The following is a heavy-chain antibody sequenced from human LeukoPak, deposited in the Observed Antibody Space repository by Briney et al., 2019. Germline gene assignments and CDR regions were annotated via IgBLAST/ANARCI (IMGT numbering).Heavy chain of an antibody. V-gene: IGHV4-59*01. CDR2: IYYTGST. CDR1: GGAITNYY. D-gene: IGHD3-10*01. J-gene: IGHJ4*02. CDR3: ARSELLWFGGVNSGFDY. Sequence: PSETLSLTCGVSGGAITNYYWNWIRQAPGKGLEWLGYIYYTGSTTYNPSVKSRITISLDTSKKQISLKLRSVTAADTAVYYCARSELLWFGGVNSGFDYWGQGTLVTVSS.